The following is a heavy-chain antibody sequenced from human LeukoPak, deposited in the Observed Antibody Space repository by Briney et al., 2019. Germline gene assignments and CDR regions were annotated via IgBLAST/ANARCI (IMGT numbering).Heavy chain of an antibody. J-gene: IGHJ4*02. D-gene: IGHD6-19*01. CDR1: GYRFTSYW. Sequence: RGESLKISCQGSGYRFTSYWIGWVGQMPGKGLEWMGIVYPGDSDTRYSPSFQGQVTISADKSISTGYLQWSSLKASDTAMYYCARHVGDSQWLATVGDYWGQGTLVTVSS. CDR2: VYPGDSDT. CDR3: ARHVGDSQWLATVGDY. V-gene: IGHV5-51*01.